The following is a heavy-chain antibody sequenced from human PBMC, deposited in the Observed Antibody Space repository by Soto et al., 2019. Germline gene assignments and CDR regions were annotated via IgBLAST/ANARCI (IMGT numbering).Heavy chain of an antibody. V-gene: IGHV4-59*11. CDR3: ARGVTGTTLWFDP. Sequence: PSETLSLTCTVSGGSISSHYWSWIRQPPGKGLEWIGYIYYSGSTNYNPSLKSRVTISVVTSKNQFSLKLSSVTAADTAVYYCARGVTGTTLWFDPWGQGTLVTVSS. J-gene: IGHJ5*02. D-gene: IGHD1-7*01. CDR1: GGSISSHY. CDR2: IYYSGST.